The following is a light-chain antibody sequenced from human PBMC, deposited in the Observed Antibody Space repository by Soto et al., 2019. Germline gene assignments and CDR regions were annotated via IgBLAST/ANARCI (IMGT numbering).Light chain of an antibody. CDR2: EVS. J-gene: IGLJ7*01. CDR1: SSDVGGYNY. V-gene: IGLV2-8*01. Sequence: QSALTQPPSASGSPGQSVTISCTGTSSDVGGYNYVSWYQQHPGKAPKLMIYEVSKRPSGVPDRFSGSKSGNTASLTVSGLQAEDEAHYYCSSYAGSSTVFGGGTQLTVL. CDR3: SSYAGSSTV.